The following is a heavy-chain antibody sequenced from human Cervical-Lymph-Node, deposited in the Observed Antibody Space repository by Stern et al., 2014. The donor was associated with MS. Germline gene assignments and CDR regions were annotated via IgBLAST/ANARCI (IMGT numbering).Heavy chain of an antibody. D-gene: IGHD3-10*01. J-gene: IGHJ4*02. V-gene: IGHV4-39*02. CDR1: GDSISNANYY. CDR2: IYYRGST. CDR3: ARRGWFRNFDY. Sequence: QVQLQESGPGLVKPSETLSLTCTVSGDSISNANYYWGWIRQPPGKGLEWIGTIYYRGSTNYNPSHKSRFPIAVDASKTPFSLRLPSVTAADTAVYYCARRGWFRNFDYWGQGALVTVSS.